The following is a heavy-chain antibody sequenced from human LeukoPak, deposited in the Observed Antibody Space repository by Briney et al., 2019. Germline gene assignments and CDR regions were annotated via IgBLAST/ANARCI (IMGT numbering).Heavy chain of an antibody. V-gene: IGHV4-59*12. CDR2: IYYSGDT. CDR3: ARVSSSWYQDWYFDL. CDR1: RGSISGYS. Sequence: SETLSLTCTVSRGSISGYSWSWIRQSPGGGLEWIGYIYYSGDTAYNPSLRSRVTMSVDTSKNQFSLKLSSVTAADTAVYYCARVSSSWYQDWYFDLWGRGTLVTVSS. D-gene: IGHD6-13*01. J-gene: IGHJ2*01.